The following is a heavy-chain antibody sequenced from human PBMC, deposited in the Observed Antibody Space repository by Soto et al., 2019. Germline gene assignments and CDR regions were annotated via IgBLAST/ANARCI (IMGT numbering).Heavy chain of an antibody. J-gene: IGHJ6*03. CDR3: ARLACSSTSCYVDYYYYMDV. Sequence: GESLKISCKGSGYSFTSYWIGWVRQMPGKGLEWMGIIYPGDSDTRYSPSFQGQVTISADKSISTAYLQWSSLKASDTAMYYCARLACSSTSCYVDYYYYMDVWGKGTTVTVS. V-gene: IGHV5-51*01. CDR2: IYPGDSDT. CDR1: GYSFTSYW. D-gene: IGHD2-2*01.